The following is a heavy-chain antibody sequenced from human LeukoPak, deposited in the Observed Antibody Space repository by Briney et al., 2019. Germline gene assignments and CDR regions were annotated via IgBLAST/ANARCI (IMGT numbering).Heavy chain of an antibody. CDR1: GGSISSYY. D-gene: IGHD1-26*01. J-gene: IGHJ4*02. Sequence: ASETLSLTCTVSGGSISSYYWSWIRQPPGKGLEWIGYIYTSGSTNYNPSLKSRVTMSVDTSKNQFSLKLSSVTAADTAVYYCARDSRSYYGVDYWGQGTLVTVSS. V-gene: IGHV4-4*08. CDR2: IYTSGST. CDR3: ARDSRSYYGVDY.